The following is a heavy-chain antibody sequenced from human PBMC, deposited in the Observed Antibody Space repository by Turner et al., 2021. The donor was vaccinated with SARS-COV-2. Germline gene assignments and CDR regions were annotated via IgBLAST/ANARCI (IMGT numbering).Heavy chain of an antibody. CDR1: GFTFSDYW. CDR3: ARGTVAAH. J-gene: IGHJ4*02. D-gene: IGHD6-19*01. CDR2: IRQDGSEK. V-gene: IGHV3-7*04. Sequence: EVQLVASGGGLVQPGGSLRLSCAASGFTFSDYWMTWVRQAPGKGLEWVANIRQDGSEKNYVDSVKGRFTISRDNAKNSVFLQMNSLRDEDTALYYCARGTVAAHWGQGTQVTVSS.